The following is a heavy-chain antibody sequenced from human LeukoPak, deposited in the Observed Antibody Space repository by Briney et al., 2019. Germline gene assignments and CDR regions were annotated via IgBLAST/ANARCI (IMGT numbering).Heavy chain of an antibody. CDR1: GITVTSNH. V-gene: IGHV3-23*01. Sequence: GGSLRLSCAASGITVTSNHMSWVRQAPGKELEWVSAISGSGGSTYYADSVKGRFTISRDNSKNTLYLQMNSLRAEDTAVYYCAKSWGSSTPVKYYYGMDVWGQGTTVTVSS. D-gene: IGHD3-16*01. CDR3: AKSWGSSTPVKYYYGMDV. J-gene: IGHJ6*02. CDR2: ISGSGGST.